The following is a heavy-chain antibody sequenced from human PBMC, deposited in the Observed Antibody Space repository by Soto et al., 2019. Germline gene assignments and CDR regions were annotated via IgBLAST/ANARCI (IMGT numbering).Heavy chain of an antibody. J-gene: IGHJ6*02. CDR2: IIPIFGTA. CDR3: ARLSATVTTLNDYYYGMDV. D-gene: IGHD4-17*01. CDR1: GGTFSSYA. Sequence: GASVKVSCKASGGTFSSYAISWVRQAPGQGLEWMGGIIPIFGTANYAQKFQGRVTITADKSTSTAYMELSSLRSEDTAVYYCARLSATVTTLNDYYYGMDVWGQGTTVTV. V-gene: IGHV1-69*06.